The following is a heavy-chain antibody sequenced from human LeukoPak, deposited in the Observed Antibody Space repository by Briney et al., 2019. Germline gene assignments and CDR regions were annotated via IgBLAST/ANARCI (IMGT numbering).Heavy chain of an antibody. Sequence: GGSLRLSCVASGFSLSTYWMHWVRQAPGKGLVCVSRISSDGSTTNYADSVKGRFTISRDNAKNTLYLQMNSLRAEYTAVYYCVSSLMGTDDYWGQGTLVTVSS. CDR3: VSSLMGTDDY. CDR1: GFSLSTYW. D-gene: IGHD2-8*01. J-gene: IGHJ4*02. CDR2: ISSDGSTT. V-gene: IGHV3-74*01.